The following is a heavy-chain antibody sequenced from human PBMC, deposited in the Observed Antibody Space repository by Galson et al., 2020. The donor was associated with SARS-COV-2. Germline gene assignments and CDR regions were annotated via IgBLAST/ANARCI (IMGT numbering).Heavy chain of an antibody. CDR3: AHSHSSSWYYCGLCGFAFDF. CDR1: GFSLSTGGVG. CDR2: ISWDDDE. J-gene: IGHJ3*01. V-gene: IGHV2-5*02. Sequence: SGPTLVKPTQTLTLTCTFSGFSLSTGGVGVGWIRQPPGKALEWLALISWDDDERYSPSLKNRLTITKDTSKNQVVLTMTNMDPVDTATYYCAHSHSSSWYYCGLCGFAFDFWGQGTMVTVSS. D-gene: IGHD6-13*01.